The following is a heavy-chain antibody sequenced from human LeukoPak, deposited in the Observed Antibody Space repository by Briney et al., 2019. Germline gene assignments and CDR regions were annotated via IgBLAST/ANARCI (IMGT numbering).Heavy chain of an antibody. CDR2: IYTGGST. J-gene: IGHJ6*03. CDR1: GGSINSGSYY. V-gene: IGHV4-61*02. CDR3: ARGRHYYYYTDV. Sequence: PSQTLSLTCIVSGGSINSGSYYWSWIRQPAGKGLEWIGRIYTGGSTSYNPSLKSRVTMSVDTSKNQFSLKLSSVTAADTAVYYCARGRHYYYYTDVWGKGTTVTISS. D-gene: IGHD3-10*01.